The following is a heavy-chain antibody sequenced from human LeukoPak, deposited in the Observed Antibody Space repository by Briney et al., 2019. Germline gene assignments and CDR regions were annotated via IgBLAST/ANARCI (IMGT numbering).Heavy chain of an antibody. J-gene: IGHJ4*02. Sequence: PSETLSLTCTVSGDSISNYYWSWIRQPPEKGLEWIGSIYYSGSTNYNPSLKSRVTISVDTSKNQFSLNLSSVTAADTAVYYCAREVDGGWVAGFDYWGQGTLVTVSS. V-gene: IGHV4-59*01. D-gene: IGHD6-19*01. CDR2: IYYSGST. CDR1: GDSISNYY. CDR3: AREVDGGWVAGFDY.